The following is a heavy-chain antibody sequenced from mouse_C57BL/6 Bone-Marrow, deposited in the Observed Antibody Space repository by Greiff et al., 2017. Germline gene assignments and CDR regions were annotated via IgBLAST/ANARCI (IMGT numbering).Heavy chain of an antibody. CDR1: GYSITSDY. V-gene: IGHV3-8*01. CDR2: ISYSGST. J-gene: IGHJ4*01. CDR3: ARAYYSNYDYAMDY. D-gene: IGHD2-5*01. Sequence: EVQRVESGPGLAKPSQTLSLTCSVTGYSITSDYWNWIRKFPGNKLKYMGYISYSGSTYYTPSLKSRISITRDTSKNQYYLQLNSVTTEDTATYYCARAYYSNYDYAMDYWGQGTSVTVSS.